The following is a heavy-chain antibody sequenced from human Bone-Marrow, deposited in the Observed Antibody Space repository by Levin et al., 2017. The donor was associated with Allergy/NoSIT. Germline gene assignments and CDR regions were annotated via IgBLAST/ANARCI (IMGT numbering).Heavy chain of an antibody. J-gene: IGHJ6*02. Sequence: SVKVSCTTSGYTFTTYYLHWVRQAPGQGLEWMGIIDPSGGRTTYAKKFQGRLTMTRDTSTNTVFMELSSLTSEDTAVYFCARGVVPAAVKYDYFYGMDVWGQGTTVAVSS. D-gene: IGHD2-2*01. CDR1: GYTFTTYY. CDR3: ARGVVPAAVKYDYFYGMDV. CDR2: IDPSGGRT. V-gene: IGHV1-46*01.